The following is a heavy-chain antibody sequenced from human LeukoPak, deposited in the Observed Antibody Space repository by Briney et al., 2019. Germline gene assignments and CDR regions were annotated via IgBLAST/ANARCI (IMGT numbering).Heavy chain of an antibody. J-gene: IGHJ4*02. CDR1: GGSISSYY. D-gene: IGHD3-10*01. Sequence: SETLSLTCTVSGGSISSYYWSWIRQPPGKGLEWIGYIYYSGSTNYNPSLKSRVTISVDTSKNQFSLKLSSVTAADTAVYYCARAEIYGSGSYYPRYWGQGTLVTVSS. V-gene: IGHV4-59*08. CDR2: IYYSGST. CDR3: ARAEIYGSGSYYPRY.